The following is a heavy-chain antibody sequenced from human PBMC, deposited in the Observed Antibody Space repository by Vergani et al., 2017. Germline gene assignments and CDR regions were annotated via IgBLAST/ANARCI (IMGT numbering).Heavy chain of an antibody. CDR2: IYSSGST. CDR3: ARARWAFDILTGYYHYYMDF. V-gene: IGHV4-59*01. Sequence: QVQLQESGPGLVKPSEILSLTCTVSGGSISSYYWTWIRQPPGKGLEWIGYIYSSGSTKYNPSLKSRVTISVDTSKNQFSLKLSSVTAADPAVYYCARARWAFDILTGYYHYYMDFWDKGTVITVFS. D-gene: IGHD3-9*01. CDR1: GGSISSYY. J-gene: IGHJ6*03.